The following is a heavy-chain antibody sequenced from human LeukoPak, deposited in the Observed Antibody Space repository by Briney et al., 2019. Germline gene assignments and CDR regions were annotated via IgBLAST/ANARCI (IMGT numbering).Heavy chain of an antibody. CDR2: ISDDGERK. Sequence: PGGSLRPSCVASGFTFSNYYMHWVRQAPGKGLEWVAIISDDGERKFYADSVRGRITISRDKSKNTLFLQMNSLRADDTAVYFCAKDLSGHWCIDYWGQGTLVTVSS. CDR3: AKDLSGHWCIDY. CDR1: GFTFSNYY. D-gene: IGHD4/OR15-4a*01. V-gene: IGHV3-30*18. J-gene: IGHJ4*02.